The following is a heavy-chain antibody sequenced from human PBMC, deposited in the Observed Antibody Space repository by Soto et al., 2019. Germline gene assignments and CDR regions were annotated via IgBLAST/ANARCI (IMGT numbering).Heavy chain of an antibody. J-gene: IGHJ5*02. D-gene: IGHD3-10*01. CDR2: INSGNGNT. Sequence: ASVKVSCKGSGYTFTDYAMHWVRQAPGQRLEWMGWINSGNGNTKYSQKFQGRVTITRGTSANTAYMELSSLRSDDTAVYYCAGVSRGSNCFDPWGQGTLVTVSS. CDR1: GYTFTDYA. CDR3: AGVSRGSNCFDP. V-gene: IGHV1-3*01.